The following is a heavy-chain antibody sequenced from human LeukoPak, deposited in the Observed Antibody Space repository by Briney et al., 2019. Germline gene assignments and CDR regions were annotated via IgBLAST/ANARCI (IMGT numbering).Heavy chain of an antibody. D-gene: IGHD6-19*01. V-gene: IGHV3-23*01. CDR1: GFTFSSYA. CDR2: ITDSGVST. CDR3: AKDRALGAVADPFDH. J-gene: IGHJ4*02. Sequence: GGSLRLSCAASGFTFSSYAMRWVRQAPGKGLEWVSVITDSGVSTYYTDSAKGRFTISRDNSKNTLFLQMNSLRAEDTAVYFCAKDRALGAVADPFDHWGQGTLVTVSS.